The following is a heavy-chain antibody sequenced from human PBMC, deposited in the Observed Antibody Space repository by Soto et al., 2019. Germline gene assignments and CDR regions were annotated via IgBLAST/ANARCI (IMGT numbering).Heavy chain of an antibody. J-gene: IGHJ4*02. CDR1: GHTSTNYA. D-gene: IGHD3-10*01. Sequence: QVQLVQSGAEVKKPGASVKVSCKASGHTSTNYAVHWVRQAPGQRLEWMGRIDAGNGNTKYSQKFQGRVTITTDTXASTAYIELSSLRSEDTAVYYCAREGSTYGSTFDYWGQGTLVTVSS. V-gene: IGHV1-3*01. CDR2: IDAGNGNT. CDR3: AREGSTYGSTFDY.